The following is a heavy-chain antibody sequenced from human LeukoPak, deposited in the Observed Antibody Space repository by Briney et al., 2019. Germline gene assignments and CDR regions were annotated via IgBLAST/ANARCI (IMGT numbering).Heavy chain of an antibody. CDR3: ARQLGGSGSY. CDR2: IKQDGSEK. D-gene: IGHD3-10*01. CDR1: GFTFNSFW. Sequence: PGGSLRLSCAASGFTFNSFWMSWVRQAPGKGLEWVANIKQDGSEKYYVDSVKGRFTISRDNAKNSVHLQMNSLRAEDTAVYYCARQLGGSGSYWGQGTLVTVSS. V-gene: IGHV3-7*01. J-gene: IGHJ4*02.